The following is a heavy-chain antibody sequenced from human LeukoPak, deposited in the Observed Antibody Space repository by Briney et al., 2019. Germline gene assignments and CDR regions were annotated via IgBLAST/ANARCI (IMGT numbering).Heavy chain of an antibody. D-gene: IGHD1-14*01. CDR2: ISGSGGST. CDR3: AKGIGINPYYFDY. V-gene: IGHV3-23*01. Sequence: PGGSLRLSCAASGFTFSSYAMSWVRQAPGKGLEGVSAISGSGGSTYYADSVKGRFTISRDNSKNTLYLQMNSLRAEDTAVYYCAKGIGINPYYFDYWGQGTLVTVSS. J-gene: IGHJ4*02. CDR1: GFTFSSYA.